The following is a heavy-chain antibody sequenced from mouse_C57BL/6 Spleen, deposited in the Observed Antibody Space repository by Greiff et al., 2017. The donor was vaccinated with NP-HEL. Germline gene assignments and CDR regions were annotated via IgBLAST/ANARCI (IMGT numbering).Heavy chain of an antibody. J-gene: IGHJ4*01. CDR3: ARHDPSLRAMDY. V-gene: IGHV5-6*01. D-gene: IGHD1-2*01. CDR1: GFTFSSYG. CDR2: ISSGGSYT. Sequence: EVKLVESGGDLVKPGGSLKLSCAASGFTFSSYGMSWVRQTPDKRLEWVATISSGGSYTYYPDSVKGRFTISRDNAKNTLYLQMSSLKSEDTAMYYCARHDPSLRAMDYWGQGTSVTVSS.